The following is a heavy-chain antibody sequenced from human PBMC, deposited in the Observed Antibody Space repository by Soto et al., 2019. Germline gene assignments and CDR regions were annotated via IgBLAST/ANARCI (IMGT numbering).Heavy chain of an antibody. CDR3: ARDRNYYDSSGYYGY. CDR2: ISGSGGGT. Sequence: GGSLRLSCAASGFTFRSYAMSWVRQAPGKGLEWVSLISGSGGGTYYADSVKGRFNISRDNAKNSLYLQMNSLRAEDTAVYYCARDRNYYDSSGYYGYWGQGTLVTVSS. V-gene: IGHV3-23*01. D-gene: IGHD3-22*01. CDR1: GFTFRSYA. J-gene: IGHJ4*02.